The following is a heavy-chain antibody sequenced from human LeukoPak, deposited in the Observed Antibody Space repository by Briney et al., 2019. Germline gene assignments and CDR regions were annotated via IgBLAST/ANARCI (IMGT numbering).Heavy chain of an antibody. CDR3: ARGYCSGDCFTLFDY. D-gene: IGHD2-21*02. Sequence: SVKVSCKASGGTFSSYAISWVRQAPGQGLEWMGRIIPILGIANYAQKFQGRVTITADKSTSTAYMELSSLRSDDTAVYYCARGYCSGDCFTLFDYWGQGTLVTVSS. V-gene: IGHV1-69*04. CDR1: GGTFSSYA. J-gene: IGHJ4*02. CDR2: IIPILGIA.